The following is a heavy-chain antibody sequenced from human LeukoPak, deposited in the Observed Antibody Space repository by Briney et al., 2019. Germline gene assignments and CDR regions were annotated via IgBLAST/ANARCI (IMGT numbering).Heavy chain of an antibody. CDR3: ARVFGFGRYCSGGSCYRTGAFDI. CDR2: IYYSGST. V-gene: IGHV4-39*07. D-gene: IGHD2-15*01. Sequence: SETLSLTCTVSGGSISSSSYYWGWIRQPPGKGLEWIGSIYYSGSTYYNPSLKSRVTISVDTSKNQFSLKLSSVTAADTAVYYCARVFGFGRYCSGGSCYRTGAFDIWGQGTMVTVSS. CDR1: GGSISSSSYY. J-gene: IGHJ3*02.